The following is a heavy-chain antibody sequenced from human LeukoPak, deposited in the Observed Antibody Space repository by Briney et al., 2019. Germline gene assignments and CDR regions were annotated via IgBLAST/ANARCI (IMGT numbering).Heavy chain of an antibody. D-gene: IGHD2-21*01. CDR2: INPNSGGT. J-gene: IGHJ4*02. Sequence: ASVKVYCKASGYTLNDYYMHWVRQAPGQGLEWMGWINPNSGGTNYAQKFQGRVTMTRDTSISTDYMELRRLTSDDTAVYYCARDGDGRINFDYWGQGTLVTVSS. CDR1: GYTLNDYY. CDR3: ARDGDGRINFDY. V-gene: IGHV1-2*02.